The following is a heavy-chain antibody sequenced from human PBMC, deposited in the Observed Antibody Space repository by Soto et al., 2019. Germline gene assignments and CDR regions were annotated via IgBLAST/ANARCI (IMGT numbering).Heavy chain of an antibody. CDR2: IYYTGST. J-gene: IGHJ4*02. CDR1: GGSISSDYYY. CDR3: DTVRAHYFDY. V-gene: IGHV4-30-4*01. Sequence: HVQLQESGPGLVKPSQTLSLTCTVSGGSISSDYYYWSWIRQPPGKGLEWLAFIYYTGSTYYNPSLKTRLTISMETSKHQFSLSLRSVTAADTAVYYCDTVRAHYFDYWGQGTLVTVSS.